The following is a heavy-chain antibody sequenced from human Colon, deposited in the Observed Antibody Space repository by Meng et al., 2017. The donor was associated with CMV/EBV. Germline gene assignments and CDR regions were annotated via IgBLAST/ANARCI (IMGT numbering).Heavy chain of an antibody. CDR1: GGSISSSSYY. CDR2: IYYSGST. Sequence: GSLRLSCTVSGGSISSSSYYWGWIRQPPGKGLEWIGSIYYSGSTYYNPSLKSRVTISVDTSKNQFSLKLSSVTAADTAVYYCARVLVPAAIPPQNYYGMDVWGQGTTVTVSS. J-gene: IGHJ6*02. CDR3: ARVLVPAAIPPQNYYGMDV. V-gene: IGHV4-39*07. D-gene: IGHD2-2*01.